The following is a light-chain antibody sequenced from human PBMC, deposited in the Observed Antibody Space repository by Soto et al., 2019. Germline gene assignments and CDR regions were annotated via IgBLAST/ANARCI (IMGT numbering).Light chain of an antibody. Sequence: QSALTQPASVSGSPGQSITISCTGTSSDVGGYKYVSWYQQYPGKAPKLMIYEVSNRPSGVSNRFSGSKSGNTASLTVSGLQAEDEADYYCSLFTSSSTLYVFGTGTKLTVL. CDR1: SSDVGGYKY. J-gene: IGLJ1*01. CDR2: EVS. CDR3: SLFTSSSTLYV. V-gene: IGLV2-14*01.